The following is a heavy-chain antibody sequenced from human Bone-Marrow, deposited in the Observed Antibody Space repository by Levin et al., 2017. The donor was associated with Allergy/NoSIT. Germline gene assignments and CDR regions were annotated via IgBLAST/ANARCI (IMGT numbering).Heavy chain of an antibody. CDR1: GFTFSDYT. V-gene: IGHV3-30-3*01. CDR3: VREATIATRGSGFWANNRFGP. Sequence: LSLTCAASGFTFSDYTMHWVRQAPGKGLEWVAVISYDGINKIYRDSVKGRFTISRDNSMNTLYMQMNSLRDDDTAVYYCVREATIATRGSGFWANNRFGPWGQGTLVSVSS. J-gene: IGHJ5*02. CDR2: ISYDGINK. D-gene: IGHD3-10*01.